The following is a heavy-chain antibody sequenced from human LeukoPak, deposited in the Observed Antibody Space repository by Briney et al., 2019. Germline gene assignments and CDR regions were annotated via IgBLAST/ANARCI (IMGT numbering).Heavy chain of an antibody. V-gene: IGHV1-18*01. Sequence: ASVKLSCKASGYTFTSYGISWVRKAPGQGLEWMGWISAYNGNTNYAQKLQGRVTMTTDTSTSTAYMELRSLRSDDTAVYYCARHPAIAAAGTKIFDYWGQGTLVTVSS. J-gene: IGHJ4*02. D-gene: IGHD6-13*01. CDR1: GYTFTSYG. CDR3: ARHPAIAAAGTKIFDY. CDR2: ISAYNGNT.